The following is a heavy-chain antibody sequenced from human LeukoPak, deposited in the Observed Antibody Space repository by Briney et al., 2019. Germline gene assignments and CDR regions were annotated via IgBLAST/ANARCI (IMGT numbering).Heavy chain of an antibody. CDR1: GFTFSSYA. CDR3: ARDHYGSGSYS. D-gene: IGHD3-10*01. J-gene: IGHJ5*02. V-gene: IGHV3-30*04. CDR2: ISYDGSNK. Sequence: GGSLRLSCAASGFTFSSYAMHWVRQAPGKGLEWVAVISYDGSNKYYADSVKGRFTISRDNSKNTLYLQMNSLRAEDTAVYYCARDHYGSGSYSWGQGTLVTVSS.